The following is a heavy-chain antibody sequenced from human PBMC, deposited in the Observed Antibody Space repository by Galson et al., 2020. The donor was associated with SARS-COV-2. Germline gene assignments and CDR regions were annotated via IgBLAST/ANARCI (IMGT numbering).Heavy chain of an antibody. V-gene: IGHV3-74*01. Sequence: GGSLRLSCAASGLTFSAYWMPWVRQAPGTGLVCVSRLNPDGSVTAYADSVKGRFTISRNNAKNTLYLQMNSLRVEDTAVYYCATAHSSSANYIHPWGPGTLVTVSS. D-gene: IGHD6-13*01. CDR3: ATAHSSSANYIHP. CDR1: GLTFSAYW. CDR2: LNPDGSVT. J-gene: IGHJ5*02.